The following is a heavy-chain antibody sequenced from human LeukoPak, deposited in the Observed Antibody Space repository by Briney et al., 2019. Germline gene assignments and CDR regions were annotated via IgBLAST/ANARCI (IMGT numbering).Heavy chain of an antibody. J-gene: IGHJ3*02. CDR1: GYTFTSYG. D-gene: IGHD3-9*01. Sequence: GPVKVSCKASGYTFTSYGISWVRQAPGQGLEWMGWISAYNGNTNYAQKLQGRVTMTTDTSTSTAYMELRSLRSDDTAVYYCARDRLSYYDILTGYESAFDIWGQGTMVTVSS. CDR2: ISAYNGNT. V-gene: IGHV1-18*01. CDR3: ARDRLSYYDILTGYESAFDI.